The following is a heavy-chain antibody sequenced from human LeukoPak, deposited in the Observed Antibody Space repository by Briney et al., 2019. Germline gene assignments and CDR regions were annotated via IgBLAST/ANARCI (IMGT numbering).Heavy chain of an antibody. D-gene: IGHD4-17*01. Sequence: SVKVSCKASGGTFSSYAISWVRQAPGQGLEWMGGIIPIFGTANYAQKFQGRVTMTRDTSTSTVYMELSSLRSEDTAVYYCAILGDPRGYYFDYWGQGTLVTVSS. CDR1: GGTFSSYA. CDR3: AILGDPRGYYFDY. J-gene: IGHJ4*02. CDR2: IIPIFGTA. V-gene: IGHV1-69*05.